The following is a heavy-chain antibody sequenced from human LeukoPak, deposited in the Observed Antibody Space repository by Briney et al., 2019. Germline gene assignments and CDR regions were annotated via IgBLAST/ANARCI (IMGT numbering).Heavy chain of an antibody. V-gene: IGHV3-74*01. Sequence: PGGSLRLSCAASGSTFSGYWMHWVRQAPGKGLVWVSRINSDGSSTSYADSVKGRFTISRDNAKNTLYLQMNSLRAEDTAVYYCARAPVVTAIFSFDIWGQGTMVTVSS. CDR1: GSTFSGYW. D-gene: IGHD2-21*02. CDR3: ARAPVVTAIFSFDI. J-gene: IGHJ3*02. CDR2: INSDGSST.